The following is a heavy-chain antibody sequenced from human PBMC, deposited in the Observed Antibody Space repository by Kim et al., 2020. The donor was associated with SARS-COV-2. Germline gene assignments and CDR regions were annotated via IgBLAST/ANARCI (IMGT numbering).Heavy chain of an antibody. D-gene: IGHD3-10*01. J-gene: IGHJ4*02. CDR1: GFTFSSYA. V-gene: IGHV3-23*01. CDR3: AKVYGSGSYYKGGFDY. Sequence: GGSLRLSCAASGFTFSSYAMSWVRQAPGKGLELVSAISGSGGSTYYADSVKGRFTISRDNSKNTLYLQMNSLRAEDTAVYYCAKVYGSGSYYKGGFDYWGQGTLVTVSS. CDR2: ISGSGGST.